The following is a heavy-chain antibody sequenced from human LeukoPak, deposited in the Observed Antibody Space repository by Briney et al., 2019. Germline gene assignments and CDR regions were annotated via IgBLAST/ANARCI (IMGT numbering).Heavy chain of an antibody. CDR1: GFTFSSFA. CDR2: ISNSGGNT. CDR3: AKTTSGYCSGNNCYSLDN. D-gene: IGHD2-2*01. V-gene: IGHV3-23*01. Sequence: GESLRLSCAASGFTFSSFAMSWVRQAPGKGLEWVSAISNSGGNTYYADSVKGRFTISRDNSKNTLYLQMNSLRAEDTAVFYCAKTTSGYCSGNNCYSLDNWGQGTLVTVSS. J-gene: IGHJ4*02.